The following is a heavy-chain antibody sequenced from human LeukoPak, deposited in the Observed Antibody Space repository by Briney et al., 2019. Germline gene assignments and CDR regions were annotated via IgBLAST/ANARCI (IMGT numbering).Heavy chain of an antibody. CDR3: ASIYYDSSGYSGSVRENDAFDI. V-gene: IGHV3-7*01. J-gene: IGHJ3*02. CDR2: IKQDGSEK. Sequence: PGGCLRLSCAASGFTFSSYWMSWVRQAPGKGLEWVANIKQDGSEKYYVDSVKGRFTISRDNSKNTLYLQMNSLRAEDTAVYYCASIYYDSSGYSGSVRENDAFDIWGQGTMVTVSS. CDR1: GFTFSSYW. D-gene: IGHD3-22*01.